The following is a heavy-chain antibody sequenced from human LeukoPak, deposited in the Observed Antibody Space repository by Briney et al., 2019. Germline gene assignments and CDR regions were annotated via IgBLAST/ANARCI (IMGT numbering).Heavy chain of an antibody. D-gene: IGHD3-22*01. CDR2: FDPEDGET. V-gene: IGHV1-24*01. Sequence: ASVTVSCKVSGYTLTELSMHWVRQAPGKGLEWMGGFDPEDGETIYAQKFQGRVTMTEDTSTGTAYMELSSLRSEDTAVYYCATASYDSSVHDAFDIWGQGTMVTVSS. CDR1: GYTLTELS. CDR3: ATASYDSSVHDAFDI. J-gene: IGHJ3*02.